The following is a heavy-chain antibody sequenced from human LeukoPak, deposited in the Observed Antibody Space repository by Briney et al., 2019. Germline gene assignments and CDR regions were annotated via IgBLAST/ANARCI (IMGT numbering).Heavy chain of an antibody. D-gene: IGHD3-10*02. CDR1: GFIFSTYW. Sequence: GGSLRLSCAAFGFIFSTYWMSWVRQAPGKGLEWVANIKQDGGEEHYVDSVKGRFTISRDNAKNSLYLQMNSLRAEDTAVYYCAELGITMIGGVWGKGTTVTISS. CDR3: AELGITMIGGV. J-gene: IGHJ6*04. V-gene: IGHV3-7*01. CDR2: IKQDGGEE.